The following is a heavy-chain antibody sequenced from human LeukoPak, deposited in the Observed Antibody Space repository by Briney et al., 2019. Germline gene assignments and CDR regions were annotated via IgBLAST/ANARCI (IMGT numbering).Heavy chain of an antibody. J-gene: IGHJ4*02. CDR2: ISYDGSNK. D-gene: IGHD4-17*01. V-gene: IGHV3-30-3*01. CDR3: AKVMGNTVTTNFDY. CDR1: GFTFSSYA. Sequence: PGGSLRLSCAASGFTFSSYAMHWVRQAPGKGLEWVAVISYDGSNKYYADSVKGRFTISRDNSKNTLYLQMNSLRAEDTAVYYCAKVMGNTVTTNFDYWGQGTLVTVSS.